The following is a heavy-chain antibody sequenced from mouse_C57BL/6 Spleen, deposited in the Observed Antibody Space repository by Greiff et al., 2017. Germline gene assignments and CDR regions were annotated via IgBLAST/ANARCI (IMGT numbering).Heavy chain of an antibody. J-gene: IGHJ1*03. D-gene: IGHD4-1*01. Sequence: EVNAVESGGGLVKPGGSLKLSCAASGFTFSDYGMHWVRQAPEKGLEWVAYISSGSSTIYYADTVKGRFTISRDNAKNTLFLQMTSLRSEDTAMYYCARSNWDWYFDVWGTGTTVTVSS. CDR2: ISSGSSTI. V-gene: IGHV5-17*01. CDR3: ARSNWDWYFDV. CDR1: GFTFSDYG.